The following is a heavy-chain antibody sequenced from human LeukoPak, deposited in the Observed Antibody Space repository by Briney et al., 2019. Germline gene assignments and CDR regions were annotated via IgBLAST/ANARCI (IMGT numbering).Heavy chain of an antibody. D-gene: IGHD1-26*01. V-gene: IGHV1-2*04. CDR1: GYTFTGYY. J-gene: IGHJ5*02. CDR3: ARSTDEYNWFDP. Sequence: ASVKVSCKASGYTFTGYYMHWVRQAPGQGLEWMGWINPSSGGTNYAQKFQGWVTMTRDTSISTAYMELSRLRSDDTAVYYCARSTDEYNWFDPWGQGTLVTVSS. CDR2: INPSSGGT.